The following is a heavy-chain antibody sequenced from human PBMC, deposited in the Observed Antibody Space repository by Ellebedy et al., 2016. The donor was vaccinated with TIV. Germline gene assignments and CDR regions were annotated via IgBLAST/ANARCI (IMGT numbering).Heavy chain of an antibody. V-gene: IGHV5-51*01. J-gene: IGHJ4*02. D-gene: IGHD3-22*01. CDR1: GYSFTSYW. CDR3: ARRTDYYDSSGYYYAYFDY. Sequence: GESLKISXKGSGYSFTSYWIGWVRQMPGKGLEWMGIIYPGDSDTRYSPSFQGQVTISADKSISTAYLQWSSLKASDTAMYYCARRTDYYDSSGYYYAYFDYWGQGTLVTVSS. CDR2: IYPGDSDT.